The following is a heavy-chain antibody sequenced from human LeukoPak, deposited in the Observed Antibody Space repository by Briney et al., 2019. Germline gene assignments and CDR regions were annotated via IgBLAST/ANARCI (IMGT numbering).Heavy chain of an antibody. J-gene: IGHJ4*02. CDR3: AKAYYYGSGNTYYFDY. Sequence: GGSLRLSCAASGFSFSTYSMSWVRQAPGKGLEWVSGISGSGGSTYYADSVRGRFTISRDNSKNTLYLQMNSLRAEDTAVYYCAKAYYYGSGNTYYFDYWGQGTLVTVSS. D-gene: IGHD3-10*01. V-gene: IGHV3-23*01. CDR1: GFSFSTYS. CDR2: ISGSGGST.